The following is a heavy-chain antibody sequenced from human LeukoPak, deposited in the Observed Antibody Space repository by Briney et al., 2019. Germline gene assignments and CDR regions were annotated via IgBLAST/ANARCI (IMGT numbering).Heavy chain of an antibody. CDR2: IYMSGST. Sequence: SETLSLTCTVYIGTINSGNYYYSWIRQSAGKGMELIGNIYMSGSTRYNHSLMSRVGMSVDTSKNQFSLKISSATGADTAVYYCARDWGIAAATPYYFDHWGQGILVTVSS. J-gene: IGHJ4*02. CDR3: ARDWGIAAATPYYFDH. D-gene: IGHD6-13*01. V-gene: IGHV4-61*09. CDR1: IGTINSGNYY.